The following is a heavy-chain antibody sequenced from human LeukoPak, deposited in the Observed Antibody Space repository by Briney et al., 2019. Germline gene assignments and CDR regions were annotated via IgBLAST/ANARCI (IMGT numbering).Heavy chain of an antibody. V-gene: IGHV3-30*18. Sequence: QPGRSLRLSCAASGFTFSSYGMHWVRQAPGKGLEWVAVISYSGSNKYYSDSVKGRFTISRDNSKNTLYLQMSSLRAEDTAVYYCAKDREVRGLDYYDTSLYWGQGTLLTVSS. J-gene: IGHJ4*02. CDR1: GFTFSSYG. CDR2: ISYSGSNK. CDR3: AKDREVRGLDYYDTSLY. D-gene: IGHD3-22*01.